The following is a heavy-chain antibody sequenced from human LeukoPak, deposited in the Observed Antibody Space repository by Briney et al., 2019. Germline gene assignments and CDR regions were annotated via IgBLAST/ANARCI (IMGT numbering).Heavy chain of an antibody. CDR3: AKDRSSGWYGGYYYYYGMDV. CDR2: ISSSGSTI. CDR1: GFTFSDYY. J-gene: IGHJ6*02. Sequence: GGSLRLSCAASGFTFSDYYMSWIRQAPGKGLEWVSYISSSGSTIDYADSVKGRFTISRDNAKNSLYLQMNSLRAEDTAVYYCAKDRSSGWYGGYYYYYGMDVWGQGTTVTVSS. V-gene: IGHV3-11*04. D-gene: IGHD6-19*01.